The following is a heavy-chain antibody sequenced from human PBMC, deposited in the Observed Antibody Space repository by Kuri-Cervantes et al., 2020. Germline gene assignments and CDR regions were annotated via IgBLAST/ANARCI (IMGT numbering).Heavy chain of an antibody. V-gene: IGHV3-30*02. D-gene: IGHD3-3*01. CDR1: GFTFSGHG. CDR3: ARRVAPRAFDI. Sequence: GGPRRFSCAASGFTFSGHGMHWVPQAPGKGVEWVTLIGYDGSDKYYADSMKGRFTVSRDNSKNTLYLQMNRLRAEDTAVYYCARRVAPRAFDIWGQGTMVTVSS. CDR2: IGYDGSDK. J-gene: IGHJ3*02.